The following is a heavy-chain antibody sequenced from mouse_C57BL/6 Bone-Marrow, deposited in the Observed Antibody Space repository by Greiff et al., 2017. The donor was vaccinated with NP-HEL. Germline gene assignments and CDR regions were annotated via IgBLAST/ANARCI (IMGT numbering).Heavy chain of an antibody. CDR2: ISSGGSYT. D-gene: IGHD4-1*01. Sequence: DVKLVESGGDLVKPGGSLKLSCAASGFTFSSYGMSWVRQTPDKRLEWVATISSGGSYTYYPDSVKGRFTISRDNAKNTLYLQMSSLKSEDTAMYYCARQGTAFYAMDYWGQGTSVIVSS. CDR1: GFTFSSYG. J-gene: IGHJ4*01. CDR3: ARQGTAFYAMDY. V-gene: IGHV5-6*02.